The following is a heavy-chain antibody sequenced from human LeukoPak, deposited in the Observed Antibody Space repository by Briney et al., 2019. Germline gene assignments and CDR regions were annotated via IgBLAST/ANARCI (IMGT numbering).Heavy chain of an antibody. CDR3: VGGGRVSWLTYFDY. CDR1: GFTFSSYW. D-gene: IGHD5-24*01. Sequence: GGPLRLSCAASGFTFSSYWMHWVRQAPGTGLVWVSRIKSDGSSTSYADSVKGRFTMSRDNAKNTLYLQMNSLTAEDTAVYYCVGGGRVSWLTYFDYWGQGSLVTVSS. V-gene: IGHV3-74*01. CDR2: IKSDGSST. J-gene: IGHJ4*02.